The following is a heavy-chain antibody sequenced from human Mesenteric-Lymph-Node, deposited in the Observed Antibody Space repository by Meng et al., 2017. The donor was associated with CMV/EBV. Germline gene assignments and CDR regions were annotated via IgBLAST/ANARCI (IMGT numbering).Heavy chain of an antibody. CDR1: GGSLSSSSYY. J-gene: IGHJ3*02. Sequence: SETLSLTCTCSGGSLSSSSYYWGWIRQPPGKGLEWIGSVYYTGSTYYNPSLKSRVTISLDRPKNEFSLKLSSVTAADTAMYFCARDFHLGYQLVMRAFDIWGQGTMVTVSS. CDR3: ARDFHLGYQLVMRAFDI. D-gene: IGHD6-25*01. V-gene: IGHV4-39*07. CDR2: VYYTGST.